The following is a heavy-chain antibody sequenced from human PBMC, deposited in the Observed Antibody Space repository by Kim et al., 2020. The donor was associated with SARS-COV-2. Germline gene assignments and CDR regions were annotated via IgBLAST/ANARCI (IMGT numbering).Heavy chain of an antibody. D-gene: IGHD3-10*01. V-gene: IGHV3-74*01. CDR3: FRGGVDF. Sequence: GGSLRLSCAASGFTFSDSWIDWVRQTAGGGLLWVARINPDGTSTYYPDSVKGRFAISRDNSKNTLYLQMNSLRTEDTAVYYCFRGGVDFWGQGTLVTVSS. CDR1: GFTFSDSW. J-gene: IGHJ4*02. CDR2: INPDGTST.